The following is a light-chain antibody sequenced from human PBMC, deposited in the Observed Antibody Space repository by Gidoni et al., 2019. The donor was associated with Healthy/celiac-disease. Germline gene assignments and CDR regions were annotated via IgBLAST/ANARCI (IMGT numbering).Light chain of an antibody. Sequence: IQMTQSPSSLSASVGDRVTITCQASQDISNYLNWYQQKPGKAPKLLIYDASNLETGVPSRXXXSGXXTDXXXTIXXXQPXXIAXXXCQXXXNLXXTFXXXTKLEIK. CDR3: QXXXNLXXT. V-gene: IGKV1-33*01. CDR1: QDISNY. J-gene: IGKJ2*01. CDR2: DAS.